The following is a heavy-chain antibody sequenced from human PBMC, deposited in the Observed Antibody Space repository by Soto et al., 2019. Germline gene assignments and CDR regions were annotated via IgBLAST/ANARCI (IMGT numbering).Heavy chain of an antibody. CDR3: ARDRLSPGYFEY. D-gene: IGHD3-3*02. CDR2: ISTYNGNT. Sequence: GASVKVSCKASGYIFISYGLSWVRQAPGQGLEWMGWISTYNGNTNYAQKLQGRVTMTADTSTNTAYMELRNLRSDDTAVYYCARDRLSPGYFEYWGQGTLVTVSS. V-gene: IGHV1-18*01. J-gene: IGHJ4*02. CDR1: GYIFISYG.